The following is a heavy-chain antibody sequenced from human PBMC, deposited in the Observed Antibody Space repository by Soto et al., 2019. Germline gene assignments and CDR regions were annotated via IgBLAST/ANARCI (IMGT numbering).Heavy chain of an antibody. Sequence: QVQLVQSGAEVKKPGASVRVSCRTSGYTFTSYAIHWVRQAPGQGLEWMAWSNIGNGNTKYSQKFQGRVTVSRDTSASTGYMELSSLRSADTSVYYCAIERLCGGVCYDHWLDPWGQGTLVTVSS. CDR3: AIERLCGGVCYDHWLDP. V-gene: IGHV1-3*04. D-gene: IGHD2-21*02. J-gene: IGHJ5*02. CDR2: SNIGNGNT. CDR1: GYTFTSYA.